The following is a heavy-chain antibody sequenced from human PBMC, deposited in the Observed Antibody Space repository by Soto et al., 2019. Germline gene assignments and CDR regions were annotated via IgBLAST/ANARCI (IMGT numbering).Heavy chain of an antibody. Sequence: ASVKVSCKSSGYTFINYYVHWVRQAPGQGLEWMGMINPSGGRTTYPQKFQGRVTMTRDTSTSTVYVELSSLRSDDTAVFYCAREKASTSLLTHFYYAMDVWGQGTTVTVSS. J-gene: IGHJ6*02. CDR1: GYTFINYY. CDR3: AREKASTSLLTHFYYAMDV. CDR2: INPSGGRT. V-gene: IGHV1-46*01.